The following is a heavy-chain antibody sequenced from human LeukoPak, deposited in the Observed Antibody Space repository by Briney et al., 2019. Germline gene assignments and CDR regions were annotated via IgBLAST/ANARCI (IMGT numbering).Heavy chain of an antibody. V-gene: IGHV4-34*01. CDR2: INHSGST. Sequence: GSLRLSCAASGFTFSSYWMSWIRQPPGRGLEWIGEINHSGSTNYNPSLKSRVTISVDTSKNQFSLKLSSVTAAETAVYYCAREVQHGGPGYYMDVWGKGTTVTVSS. CDR1: GFTFSSYW. J-gene: IGHJ6*03. D-gene: IGHD1-1*01. CDR3: AREVQHGGPGYYMDV.